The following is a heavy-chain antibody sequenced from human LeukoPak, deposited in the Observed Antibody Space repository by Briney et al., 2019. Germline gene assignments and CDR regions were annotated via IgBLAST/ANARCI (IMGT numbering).Heavy chain of an antibody. Sequence: TGGSLRLSCAASGFTFSSYAMSWVRQAPGKGLEWVSAISGSGGSTYYADSVKGRFTISRDNSKNTLYLQMNSLRAEDTAVYYCAKDPFIQTYGDYLFDYWGQGTLVTVSS. D-gene: IGHD4-17*01. J-gene: IGHJ4*02. CDR3: AKDPFIQTYGDYLFDY. CDR1: GFTFSSYA. V-gene: IGHV3-23*01. CDR2: ISGSGGST.